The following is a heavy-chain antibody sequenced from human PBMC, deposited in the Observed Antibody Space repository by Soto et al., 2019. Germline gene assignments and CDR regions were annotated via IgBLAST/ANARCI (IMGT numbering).Heavy chain of an antibody. Sequence: SQTLSLTCAISGDSVSSNSAAWNWIRQSPSRGLEWLGRTYYRSKWYNDYAVSVKSRITINPDTSKNQFSLKLSSVTAADTAVYYCARVGIAARPVGWFDPWGQGTLVTVSS. D-gene: IGHD6-6*01. V-gene: IGHV6-1*01. CDR1: GDSVSSNSAA. CDR2: TYYRSKWYN. J-gene: IGHJ5*02. CDR3: ARVGIAARPVGWFDP.